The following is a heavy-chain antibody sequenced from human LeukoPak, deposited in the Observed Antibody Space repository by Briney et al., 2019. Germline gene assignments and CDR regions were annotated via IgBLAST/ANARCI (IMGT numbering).Heavy chain of an antibody. J-gene: IGHJ6*04. CDR1: GFTFSSYS. CDR2: ISSSSSYI. Sequence: GGSLRLSCAASGFTFSSYSMNWVRQAPGKGLEWVSSISSSSSYIYYADSVTGRFTISRDNAKNSLYLQMNSLRAEDTAVYYCAELGMTMIGGVWGKGTTVTISS. CDR3: AELGMTMIGGV. D-gene: IGHD3-10*02. V-gene: IGHV3-21*01.